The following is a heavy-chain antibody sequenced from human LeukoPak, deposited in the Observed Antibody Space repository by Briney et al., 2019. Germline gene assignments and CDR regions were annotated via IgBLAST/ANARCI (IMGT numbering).Heavy chain of an antibody. J-gene: IGHJ5*02. Sequence: ASVKVSCKASGYTFTSYGISWVRQAPGQGLEWIGWISAYNGNTNYAQKLQGRVTMTTDTSTSTAYMELRSLRSDDTAVYYCARDLNCSGGSCYSGWFDPWGQGTLVTVSS. CDR3: ARDLNCSGGSCYSGWFDP. D-gene: IGHD2-15*01. CDR2: ISAYNGNT. CDR1: GYTFTSYG. V-gene: IGHV1-18*01.